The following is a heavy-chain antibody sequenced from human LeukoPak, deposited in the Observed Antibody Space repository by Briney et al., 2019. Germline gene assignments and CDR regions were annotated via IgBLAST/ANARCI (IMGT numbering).Heavy chain of an antibody. CDR2: ISSSGSTI. J-gene: IGHJ4*02. CDR1: GFTFSSYE. V-gene: IGHV3-48*03. CDR3: ARVRYYYDSSGYYYTGDYFDY. D-gene: IGHD3-22*01. Sequence: GGSLRLSCAASGFTFSSYEMNWVRQAPGKGLEWVSYISSSGSTIYYADSVKGRFTISRDNAENSLYLQMNSLRAEDTAVYYCARVRYYYDSSGYYYTGDYFDYWGQGTLVTVSS.